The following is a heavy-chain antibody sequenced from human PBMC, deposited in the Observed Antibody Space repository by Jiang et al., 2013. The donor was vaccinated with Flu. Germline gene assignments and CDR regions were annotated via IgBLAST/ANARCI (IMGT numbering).Heavy chain of an antibody. J-gene: IGHJ4*02. V-gene: IGHV1-24*01. CDR2: FDPEDGET. D-gene: IGHD2-2*01. Sequence: WMGGFDPEDGETIYAQKFQGRVTMTEDTSTDTAYMELSSLRSEDTAVYYCATDSALVSKYQLLNYWGQGTLVTVSS. CDR3: ATDSALVSKYQLLNY.